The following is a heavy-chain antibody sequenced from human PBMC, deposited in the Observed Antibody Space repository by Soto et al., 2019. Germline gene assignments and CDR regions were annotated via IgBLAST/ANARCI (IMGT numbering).Heavy chain of an antibody. D-gene: IGHD3-22*01. J-gene: IGHJ2*01. CDR1: GFTFSSYW. V-gene: IGHV3-7*04. Sequence: PGGSLRLSCAASGFTFSSYWMSWVRQAPGKGLEWVANIKQDGSEKYYVDSVKGRFTISRDNAKNSLYLQMNSLRAEDTAVYYCARARGGYDTSAYYYDWYFDLWGRGTLVTSPQ. CDR2: IKQDGSEK. CDR3: ARARGGYDTSAYYYDWYFDL.